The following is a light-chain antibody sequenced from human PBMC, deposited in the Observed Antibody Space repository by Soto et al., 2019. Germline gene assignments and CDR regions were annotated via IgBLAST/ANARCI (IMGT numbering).Light chain of an antibody. Sequence: QSALTQPPSASGSPGQSVTISCTGTSSDVGGYNYVSWYQQHPGKAPKLMIYEVSKRPSGVPDRFSGSKSGNTASLTVSGLKDAVEADYYCSSYAGSNNYVFGTGTKLTVL. J-gene: IGLJ1*01. CDR1: SSDVGGYNY. V-gene: IGLV2-8*01. CDR2: EVS. CDR3: SSYAGSNNYV.